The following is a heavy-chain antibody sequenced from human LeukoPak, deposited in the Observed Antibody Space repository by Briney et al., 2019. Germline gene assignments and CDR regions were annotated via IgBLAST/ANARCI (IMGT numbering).Heavy chain of an antibody. CDR3: ARDSRPGGYDYGDYNEEGY. CDR2: IIPILGIA. J-gene: IGHJ4*02. Sequence: GASVKVSCKASGGTFSSYAISWVRQAPGQGLEWMGRIIPILGIANYAQKFQGRVTITADKSTSTAYMELSSLRSEDTAVYYCARDSRPGGYDYGDYNEEGYWGQGTLVTVSS. V-gene: IGHV1-69*04. CDR1: GGTFSSYA. D-gene: IGHD4-17*01.